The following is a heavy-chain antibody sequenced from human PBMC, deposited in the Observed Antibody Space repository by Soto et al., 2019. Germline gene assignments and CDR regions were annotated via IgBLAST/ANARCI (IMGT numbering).Heavy chain of an antibody. V-gene: IGHV4-34*01. Sequence: SETLPLPCAVAGGTFSAYYRRWIRQPPGKGLEWIGEINHSGSTNYNPSLKSRVTISVDTSKNQFSLKLSSVTAADTAVYYCERVPYYYDSSGYYF. D-gene: IGHD3-22*01. CDR2: INHSGST. CDR3: ERVPYYYDSSGYYF. J-gene: IGHJ1*01. CDR1: GGTFSAYY.